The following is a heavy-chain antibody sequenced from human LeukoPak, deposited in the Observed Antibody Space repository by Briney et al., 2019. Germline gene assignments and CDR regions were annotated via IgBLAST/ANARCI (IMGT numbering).Heavy chain of an antibody. CDR1: GFTFSDYY. CDR2: FSSSGSTI. D-gene: IGHD3-3*01. J-gene: IGHJ6*02. V-gene: IGHV3-11*01. CDR3: ARAYDFWSGYYPPLYGMDV. Sequence: GGSLRLSCAASGFTFSDYYMSWIRQAPGKGLEWVSYFSSSGSTIYYADSVKGRFTISRDNAKNSLYLQMNSLRAEDTAVYYCARAYDFWSGYYPPLYGMDVWGQGTTVTVSS.